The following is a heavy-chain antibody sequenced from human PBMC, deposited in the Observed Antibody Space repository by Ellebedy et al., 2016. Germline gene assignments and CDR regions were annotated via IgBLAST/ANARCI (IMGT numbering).Heavy chain of an antibody. CDR2: IRSSGSMM. J-gene: IGHJ4*02. CDR1: GFIFSDYY. CDR3: TRGGDYDSSVPLDY. D-gene: IGHD3-22*01. V-gene: IGHV3-11*01. Sequence: GGSLRLXXAASGFIFSDYYMSWIRHAPGKGLEWVSYIRSSGSMMHYADSVKGRVTISRDNAKNSLYLQMNSLRAEDTAVYYCTRGGDYDSSVPLDYWGQGTLVTVSS.